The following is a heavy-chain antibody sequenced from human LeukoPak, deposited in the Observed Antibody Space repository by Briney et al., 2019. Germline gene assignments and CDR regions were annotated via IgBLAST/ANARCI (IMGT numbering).Heavy chain of an antibody. J-gene: IGHJ3*02. CDR2: IRYDGSNK. CDR3: AKDGGYSYATHDAFDI. D-gene: IGHD5-18*01. Sequence: GGSLRLSCAASGFTFSSYGMHWVRQAPGKGLEWVAFIRYDGSNKYYADSVKGRFTISRDNSKNTLYLQMNSLRAEDTAVYYCAKDGGYSYATHDAFDIWGQGTMVTVSS. CDR1: GFTFSSYG. V-gene: IGHV3-30*02.